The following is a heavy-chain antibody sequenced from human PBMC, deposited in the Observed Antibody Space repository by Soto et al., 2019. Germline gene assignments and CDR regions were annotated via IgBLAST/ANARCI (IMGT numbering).Heavy chain of an antibody. CDR2: IYRGGIT. J-gene: IGHJ4*02. Sequence: SETLSLTCAVSGYSISSGLYWGWIRQPPGKGLEWIGTIYRGGITYYNPSLKSRVTISIDTSKNHFSLRLSSVTATDTAVYFCTRDPRVGESLGDYWGQGTLVTVSS. V-gene: IGHV4-38-2*02. D-gene: IGHD3-10*01. CDR3: TRDPRVGESLGDY. CDR1: GYSISSGLY.